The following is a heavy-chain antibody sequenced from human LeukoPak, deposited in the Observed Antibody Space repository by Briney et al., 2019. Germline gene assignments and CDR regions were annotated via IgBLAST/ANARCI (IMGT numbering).Heavy chain of an antibody. V-gene: IGHV1-2*02. CDR1: GYTFTSYD. CDR3: ARVVPAHAFDI. J-gene: IGHJ3*02. Sequence: ASVKVSCKASGYTFTSYDINWVRQATGQGLEWMGWINPNSGGTNYAQKFQGRVTMTRDTSISTAYMELSRLRSDDTAVYYCARVVPAHAFDIWGQGTMVTVSS. D-gene: IGHD2-2*01. CDR2: INPNSGGT.